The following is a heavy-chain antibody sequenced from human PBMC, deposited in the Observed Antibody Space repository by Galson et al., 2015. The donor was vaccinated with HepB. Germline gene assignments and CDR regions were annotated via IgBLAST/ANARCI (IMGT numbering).Heavy chain of an antibody. CDR3: ARDDSGNHRYGMDV. CDR2: ININTANP. J-gene: IGHJ6*02. CDR1: GYTFTRYA. V-gene: IGHV7-4-1*02. D-gene: IGHD1-26*01. Sequence: SVKVSCKASGYTFTRYALNWVRQAPGQGLEWMGWININTANPTYAQGFTGRFVFSLDTSVSTAYLQISSLKADDTAVYYCARDDSGNHRYGMDVWGQGTTVTVSS.